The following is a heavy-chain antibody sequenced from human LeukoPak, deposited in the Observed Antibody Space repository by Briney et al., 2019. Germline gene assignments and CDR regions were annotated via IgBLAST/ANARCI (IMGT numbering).Heavy chain of an antibody. CDR3: ARSGSGYLRYYFDY. CDR1: GGSFSGYY. V-gene: IGHV4-34*01. J-gene: IGHJ4*02. D-gene: IGHD5-12*01. CDR2: MYSSGST. Sequence: SETLSLTCAVYGGSFSGYYWGWIRQPPGKGLEWIGSMYSSGSTYYNPSLKSRVTISVDTSKNQFSLKLSSVTAADTAVYYCARSGSGYLRYYFDYWGQGTLVTVSS.